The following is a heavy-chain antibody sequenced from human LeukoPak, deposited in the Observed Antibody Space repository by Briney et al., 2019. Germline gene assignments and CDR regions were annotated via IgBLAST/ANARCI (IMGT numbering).Heavy chain of an antibody. V-gene: IGHV4-59*01. CDR3: ARSIAVAGMKGWYYFDY. J-gene: IGHJ4*02. Sequence: SETLSLTCTVSGGSISSYYWSWIRQPPGKGLGWIGYIYYSGSTNYNPSLKSRVTISVDTSKNQFSLKLSSVTAADTAVYYCARSIAVAGMKGWYYFDYWGQGTLVTVSS. D-gene: IGHD6-19*01. CDR1: GGSISSYY. CDR2: IYYSGST.